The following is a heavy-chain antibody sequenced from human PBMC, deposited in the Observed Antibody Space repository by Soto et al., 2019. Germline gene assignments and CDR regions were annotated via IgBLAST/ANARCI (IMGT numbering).Heavy chain of an antibody. CDR2: ISYDGSNK. V-gene: IGHV3-30-3*01. CDR1: GFTFSSYA. J-gene: IGHJ6*02. CDR3: ARYLEAAAGPDTQAYYYYYGMDV. D-gene: IGHD6-13*01. Sequence: GGSLRLSCAASGFTFSSYAMHWVRQAPGKGLEWVAVISYDGSNKYYADTVKGRFTISRDNSKNTLYLQMNSLRAEDTAVYYCARYLEAAAGPDTQAYYYYYGMDVWGQGTTVTVSS.